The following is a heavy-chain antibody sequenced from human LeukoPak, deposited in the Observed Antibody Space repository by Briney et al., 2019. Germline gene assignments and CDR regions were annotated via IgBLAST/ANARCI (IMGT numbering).Heavy chain of an antibody. J-gene: IGHJ2*01. D-gene: IGHD2-21*01. Sequence: SETLSLTCTVSGGSISSYYWSWIRQPAGKGLEWIGRIYTSGSTNYNPSLKSRVTMSVDTSKNQFSLKLSSVTAADTAVYFCARYSLSYWYFDLWGRGTLVTVSS. CDR1: GGSISSYY. V-gene: IGHV4-4*07. CDR3: ARYSLSYWYFDL. CDR2: IYTSGST.